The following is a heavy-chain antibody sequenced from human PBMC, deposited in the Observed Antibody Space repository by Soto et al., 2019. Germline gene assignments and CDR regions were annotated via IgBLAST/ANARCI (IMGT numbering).Heavy chain of an antibody. V-gene: IGHV4-31*11. CDR2: IFHTGST. CDR3: ARDPVRTRATCFVHFDA. J-gene: IGHJ4*02. CDR1: GASISGGDSY. D-gene: IGHD2-8*02. Sequence: PSATLSLTCAVSGASISGGDSYWSWIRQRPGKGLEWIGYIFHTGSTYYTPSLKSRVTISLDSSKNQFSLKLTSATAADTAVYFCARDPVRTRATCFVHFDAWGQGSPVPVSS.